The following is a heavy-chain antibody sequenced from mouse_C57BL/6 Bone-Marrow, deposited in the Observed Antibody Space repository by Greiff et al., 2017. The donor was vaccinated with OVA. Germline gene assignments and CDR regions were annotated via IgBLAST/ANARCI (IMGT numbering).Heavy chain of an antibody. D-gene: IGHD2-3*01. CDR1: GYAFSSSW. V-gene: IGHV1-82*01. Sequence: VQLQQSGPELVKPGASVKISCKASGYAFSSSWMNWVKQRPGKGLEWIGRIYPGDGDTNYNGTFKGKATLTADKSSSTAYMQLSSLTSEDSAVYFCARWLLRRYFDVWGTGTTVTVSS. CDR3: ARWLLRRYFDV. CDR2: IYPGDGDT. J-gene: IGHJ1*03.